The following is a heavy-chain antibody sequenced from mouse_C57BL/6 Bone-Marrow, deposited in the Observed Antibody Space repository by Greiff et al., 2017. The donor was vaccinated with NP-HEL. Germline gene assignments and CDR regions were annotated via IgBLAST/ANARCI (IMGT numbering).Heavy chain of an antibody. J-gene: IGHJ4*01. Sequence: QVQLQQSGAELVRPGTSVKMSCKASGYTFTNYWIGWAKQRPGHGLEWIGDIYPGGGYTNYNEKFKGKATLTADKSSSTAYMQFSSLTSEDSAIYYCARSGGSSSYYAMDYWGQGTSVTVSS. CDR1: GYTFTNYW. V-gene: IGHV1-63*01. CDR3: ARSGGSSSYYAMDY. CDR2: IYPGGGYT. D-gene: IGHD1-1*01.